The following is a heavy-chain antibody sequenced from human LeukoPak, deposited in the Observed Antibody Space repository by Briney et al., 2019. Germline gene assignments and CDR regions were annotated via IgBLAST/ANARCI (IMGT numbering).Heavy chain of an antibody. CDR1: GLTLTDAW. Sequence: GGSLRLSCAASGLTLTDAWMSWVRQAPGKGLEWVGRISAGGRTDYAAPVTGRFTISRDDSNTAYLQMNSLKTEDTAVYYCTRHSDPYCSRANCYVDNFYGLDVWGQGTWVTVSS. CDR2: ISAGGRT. CDR3: TRHSDPYCSRANCYVDNFYGLDV. V-gene: IGHV3-15*01. J-gene: IGHJ6*02. D-gene: IGHD2-2*01.